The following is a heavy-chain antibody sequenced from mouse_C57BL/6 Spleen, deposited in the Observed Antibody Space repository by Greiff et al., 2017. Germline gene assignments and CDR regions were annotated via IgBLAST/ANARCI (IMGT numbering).Heavy chain of an antibody. J-gene: IGHJ2*01. CDR2: SYPGDGDT. CDR3: ARREGYYFDY. CDR1: GYAFSSSW. Sequence: LVKPGASVKISCKASGYAFSSSWMNWVKQRPGKGREWIGRSYPGDGDTNYNGKFKGKATLTADKSASTAYMQLSSLTSEDSAVYFCARREGYYFDYWGQGTTLTVSS. V-gene: IGHV1-82*01.